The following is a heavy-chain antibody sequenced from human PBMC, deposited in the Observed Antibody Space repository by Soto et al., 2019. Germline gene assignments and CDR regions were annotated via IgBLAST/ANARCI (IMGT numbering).Heavy chain of an antibody. CDR1: GYTFTSYY. Sequence: ASVKVSCKASGYTFTSYYMHWVRQAPGQGLEWMGIINPSGGSTSYAQKFQGRVTMTRDTSTSTVYMELSSLRSEDTAVYYCARASIAARPRYYYYGMDVWGQGTTVTVSS. J-gene: IGHJ6*02. D-gene: IGHD6-6*01. CDR2: INPSGGST. CDR3: ARASIAARPRYYYYGMDV. V-gene: IGHV1-46*01.